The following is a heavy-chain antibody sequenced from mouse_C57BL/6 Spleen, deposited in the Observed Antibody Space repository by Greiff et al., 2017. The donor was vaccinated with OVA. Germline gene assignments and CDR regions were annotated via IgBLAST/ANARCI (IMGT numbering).Heavy chain of an antibody. V-gene: IGHV1-15*01. Sequence: QVQLQQSGAELVRPGASVTLSCKASGYTFTDYEMHWVKQTPVHGLEWIGAIDPETGGTDYNQKFKGKAILTANKSSSTAFMQLRSLSSEDAAVYYCTRNQVLDYFDDWGQGTTLTVSS. J-gene: IGHJ2*01. CDR3: TRNQVLDYFDD. CDR1: GYTFTDYE. CDR2: IDPETGGT. D-gene: IGHD1-3*01.